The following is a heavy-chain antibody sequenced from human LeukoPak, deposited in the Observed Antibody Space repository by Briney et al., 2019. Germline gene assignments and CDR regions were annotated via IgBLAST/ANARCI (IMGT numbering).Heavy chain of an antibody. D-gene: IGHD3-10*01. Sequence: GESLKISCKGSGYSFTSYWIGWVRQMPGKGLEWMGGIYPGDSDTRYSPSFQGQVTISADKSISTAYLQWSSLKASDTAMYYCARRPVGSYWDHYYGMDVWGQGTTVTVSS. V-gene: IGHV5-51*01. CDR1: GYSFTSYW. CDR2: IYPGDSDT. J-gene: IGHJ6*02. CDR3: ARRPVGSYWDHYYGMDV.